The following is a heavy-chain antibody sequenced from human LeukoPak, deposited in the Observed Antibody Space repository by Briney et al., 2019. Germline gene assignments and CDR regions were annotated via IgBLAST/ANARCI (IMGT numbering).Heavy chain of an antibody. V-gene: IGHV3-23*01. CDR2: ISDNSGRT. CDR3: AREGRITMIVVADYYYGMDV. Sequence: GGSLRLSCAASGFSFRTYAMSWVRQAPGKGLEWVSAISDNSGRTYYADSVKGRFTISRDNSKNTLFVQMNSLRAEDTAVYYCAREGRITMIVVADYYYGMDVWGQGTTVTVSS. CDR1: GFSFRTYA. J-gene: IGHJ6*02. D-gene: IGHD3-22*01.